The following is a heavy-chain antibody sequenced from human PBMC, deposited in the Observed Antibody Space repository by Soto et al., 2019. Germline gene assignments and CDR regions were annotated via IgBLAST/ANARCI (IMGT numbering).Heavy chain of an antibody. CDR1: GGSISSYR. CDR2: ISNNGNI. D-gene: IGHD1-7*01. CDR3: GRESGETWDYEAY. Sequence: PSETLSLTCTVSGGSISSYRWSWIRQPAWKGLEWIGRISNNGNIQYNPSLKSRVTVSVDTSRNQFLLNLHSVTAADSAVYFCGRESGETWDYEAYWGQGAPVTVSS. V-gene: IGHV4-4*07. J-gene: IGHJ4*02.